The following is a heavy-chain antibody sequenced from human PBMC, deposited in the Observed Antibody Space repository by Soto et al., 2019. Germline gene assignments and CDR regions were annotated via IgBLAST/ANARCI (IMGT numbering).Heavy chain of an antibody. D-gene: IGHD1-26*01. V-gene: IGHV1-24*01. CDR1: GYTLTELS. Sequence: RASVKVSCKVSGYTLTELSMHWVRQAPGKGLEWMGGFDPEDGETIYAQKFQGRVTMTEDTSTDTAYMELSSLRSEDTAVYYCATVVGASSYYFDYWGQGTLVTVSS. CDR2: FDPEDGET. CDR3: ATVVGASSYYFDY. J-gene: IGHJ4*02.